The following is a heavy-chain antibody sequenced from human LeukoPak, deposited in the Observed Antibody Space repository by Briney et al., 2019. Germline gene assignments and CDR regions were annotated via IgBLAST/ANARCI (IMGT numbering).Heavy chain of an antibody. Sequence: EASVKVSCKASGYTFSGYYMHWVRQAPGQGLEWMGWINPNSGGTNYAQKFQGRATMTRDTSISTAYMELSRLRSDDTAVYYCARNSYGDPNFDYWGQGTLVTVSS. CDR3: ARNSYGDPNFDY. V-gene: IGHV1-2*02. J-gene: IGHJ4*02. D-gene: IGHD5-18*01. CDR1: GYTFSGYY. CDR2: INPNSGGT.